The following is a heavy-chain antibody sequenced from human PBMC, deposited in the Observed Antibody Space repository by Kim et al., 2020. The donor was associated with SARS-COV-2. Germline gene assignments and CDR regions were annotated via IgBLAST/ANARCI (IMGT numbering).Heavy chain of an antibody. J-gene: IGHJ4*02. Sequence: GGSLRLSCAASGFTFSTYWMNWVRQAPGRGVVWVSRINSDDSNASYADSVKGRFTISRDNAKNTLYLQMNSLRAEDTAVYYCVRAYGDFWGQGTLVTVAS. V-gene: IGHV3-74*01. CDR1: GFTFSTYW. CDR3: VRAYGDF. D-gene: IGHD4-17*01. CDR2: INSDDSNA.